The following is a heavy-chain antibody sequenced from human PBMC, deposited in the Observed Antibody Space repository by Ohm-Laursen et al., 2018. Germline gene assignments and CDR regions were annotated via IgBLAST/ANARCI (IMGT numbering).Heavy chain of an antibody. V-gene: IGHV4-59*07. CDR1: GGSISGYY. Sequence: SDTLSLTCIVSGGSISGYYWSWIRQPPGKGLEWIGYIYYSGSTNYNPSLKSRVTISVDTSKNQFSLKLSSVTAADTAVYYCARVGYSGSYYPDYWGQGTLVTVSS. CDR3: ARVGYSGSYYPDY. D-gene: IGHD1-26*01. J-gene: IGHJ4*02. CDR2: IYYSGST.